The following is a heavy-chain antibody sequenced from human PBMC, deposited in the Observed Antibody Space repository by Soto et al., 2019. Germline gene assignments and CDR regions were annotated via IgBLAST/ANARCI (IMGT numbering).Heavy chain of an antibody. CDR2: IIPFFHAS. CDR1: ADTFSSSA. Sequence: QVQLVQSGAEVKKPGSSVTVSCKASADTFSSSAFSWVRQAPGQGLEWMGGIIPFFHASNYAQRFQGRVTITADESTSTVNMELSSLSSEDTALDYCARDLISNYHYYGMDVWGQVTTVTVSS. CDR3: ARDLISNYHYYGMDV. V-gene: IGHV1-69*01. J-gene: IGHJ6*02.